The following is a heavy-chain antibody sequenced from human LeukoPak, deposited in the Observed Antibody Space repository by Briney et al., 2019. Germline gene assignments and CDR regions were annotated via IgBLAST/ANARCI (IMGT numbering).Heavy chain of an antibody. CDR1: GYTFTSCD. D-gene: IGHD1-20*01. J-gene: IGHJ5*02. CDR3: ARGVRGTKRITRLDP. V-gene: IGHV1-8*01. CDR2: MNPNSGNT. Sequence: ASVKVSCKASGYTFTSCDINWVRQATGQGLEWMGWMNPNSGNTGYAQKFQGRVTMTRNTSISTAYMELSSLRSEDTAVYYCARGVRGTKRITRLDPWGQGTLVTVSS.